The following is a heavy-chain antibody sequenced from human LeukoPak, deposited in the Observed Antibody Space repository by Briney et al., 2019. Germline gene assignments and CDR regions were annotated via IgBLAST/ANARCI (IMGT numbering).Heavy chain of an antibody. V-gene: IGHV3-23*01. J-gene: IGHJ6*03. CDR1: GFTFSRYW. D-gene: IGHD2-2*03. CDR3: AKDGDCSSTSCTYYYYMDV. Sequence: PGGSLVLSCAASGFTFSRYWMSWVRQAPGKGLEWVAGISDSGGSTYHADSVKGRFTISRDNSKNSLYLQMNSLRADDTALYYCAKDGDCSSTSCTYYYYMDVWGKGTTVTVSS. CDR2: ISDSGGST.